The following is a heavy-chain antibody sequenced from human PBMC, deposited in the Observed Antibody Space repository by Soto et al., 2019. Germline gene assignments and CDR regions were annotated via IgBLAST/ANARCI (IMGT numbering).Heavy chain of an antibody. J-gene: IGHJ6*02. CDR1: VGSFRGDY. Sequence: SEAVALTWAVYVGSFRGDYWSWIREPPGKGLEWRGEINHSGSTNDNPALKSRVTISVDTSKNQFSLKLSSVTAADTAVYYCARGAGSGSYYRDYYYYGMDVWGQGTTVT. D-gene: IGHD3-10*01. V-gene: IGHV4-34*01. CDR3: ARGAGSGSYYRDYYYYGMDV. CDR2: INHSGST.